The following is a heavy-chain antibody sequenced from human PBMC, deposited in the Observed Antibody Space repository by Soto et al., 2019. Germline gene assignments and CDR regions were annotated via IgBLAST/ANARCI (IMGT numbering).Heavy chain of an antibody. J-gene: IGHJ5*02. D-gene: IGHD3-3*02. CDR3: ASPKIAFYNWFDP. V-gene: IGHV4-30-4*01. Sequence: SETLSLTCTVSGGSIISGDYYWSWIRHTPGKGLEWIGYIYYSGDTNYNPSLKSRVIISVDTSKNQFSLKLSSVTAADTAVYYCASPKIAFYNWFDPWGQGTLVTVSS. CDR2: IYYSGDT. CDR1: GGSIISGDYY.